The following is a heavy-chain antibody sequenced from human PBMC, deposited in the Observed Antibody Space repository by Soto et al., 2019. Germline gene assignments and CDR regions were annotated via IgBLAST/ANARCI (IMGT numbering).Heavy chain of an antibody. CDR2: IYHSGST. Sequence: QVQLQESGPGLVKPSGTLSLTCAVSGGSISSSNWWSWVRQPPGKGLEWIGEIYHSGSTNYNQSLKVRVTISVDKSKIQFSLKLSSVTAADTAVYYCARVEGYHLLFVGNWFDPWGQGTLVTVSS. CDR1: GGSISSSNW. V-gene: IGHV4-4*02. J-gene: IGHJ5*02. D-gene: IGHD2-2*01. CDR3: ARVEGYHLLFVGNWFDP.